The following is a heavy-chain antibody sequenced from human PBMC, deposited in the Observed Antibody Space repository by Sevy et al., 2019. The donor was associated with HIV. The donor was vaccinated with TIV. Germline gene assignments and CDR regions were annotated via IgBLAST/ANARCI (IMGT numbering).Heavy chain of an antibody. J-gene: IGHJ5*02. CDR3: ARESSRYFDWLGRNWFDP. D-gene: IGHD3-9*01. Sequence: GAVKVSCKASGYTFTSYAMHWVRQAPGQRLEWTGWINAGNGNTKYPQKFQGRVTISRDKSASTAYMELSSLRSEDTDVYYCARESSRYFDWLGRNWFDPWGQGTLVTVSS. CDR2: INAGNGNT. V-gene: IGHV1-3*01. CDR1: GYTFTSYA.